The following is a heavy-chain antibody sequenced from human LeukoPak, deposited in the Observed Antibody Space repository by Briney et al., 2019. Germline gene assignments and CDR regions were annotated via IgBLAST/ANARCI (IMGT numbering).Heavy chain of an antibody. CDR1: GGSISSGGYS. J-gene: IGHJ5*02. CDR2: IYSSGST. Sequence: PSETLSLTCTVSGGSISSGGYSWNWIRQPAGEGLEWIGRIYSSGSTNYSPSLKSRVTMSVDTSKNHFSLKLSSVTAADTAVYYCARSGTLSNWFDAWGQGTLVTVSS. V-gene: IGHV4-61*02. D-gene: IGHD1-26*01. CDR3: ARSGTLSNWFDA.